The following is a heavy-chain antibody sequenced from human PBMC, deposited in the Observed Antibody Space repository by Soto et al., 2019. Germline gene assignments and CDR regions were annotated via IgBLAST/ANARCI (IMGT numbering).Heavy chain of an antibody. CDR2: ISSSGVTI. CDR1: GFTFNSYA. CDR3: ARGGLPVLYIDY. V-gene: IGHV3-23*01. D-gene: IGHD2-8*02. Sequence: EVQLLESGGGLVQPGGSLRLSCAASGFTFNSYAMSWVRQAPGKGLEWVSGISSSGVTIFYADSVKGPFTISRDKSKNTLYLQMHSLRAEDTAVCDCARGGLPVLYIDYWGQGTLVTVST. J-gene: IGHJ4*02.